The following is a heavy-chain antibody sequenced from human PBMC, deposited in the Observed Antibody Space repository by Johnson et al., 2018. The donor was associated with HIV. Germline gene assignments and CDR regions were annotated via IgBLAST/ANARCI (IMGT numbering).Heavy chain of an antibody. CDR3: ARDQRRSSWYTEGEKVGNAFDI. Sequence: QVLLVESGGGVVQPGRSLRLSCAASGFSFSSYDMHWVRQAPGKGLEWVAVISYDGSNKYYADSVKGRFTISRDNSKNTLYLQMNSLRAEDTAVYYCARDQRRSSWYTEGEKVGNAFDIWGQGTMVTVSS. V-gene: IGHV3-30*03. J-gene: IGHJ3*02. CDR1: GFSFSSYD. D-gene: IGHD6-13*01. CDR2: ISYDGSNK.